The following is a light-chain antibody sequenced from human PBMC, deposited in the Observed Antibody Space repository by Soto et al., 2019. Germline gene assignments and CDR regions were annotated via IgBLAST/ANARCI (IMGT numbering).Light chain of an antibody. CDR3: QQCDTSPWT. Sequence: EIVLTQSPDTLSLSPGERATLSCRASQSISSYLAWYQQKPGQAPSLLIYGASSRATGIPERFSGSGSGTDFTLAISRLEPGDSAVYFCQQCDTSPWTFGQGTKVEIK. V-gene: IGKV3-20*01. J-gene: IGKJ1*01. CDR1: QSISSY. CDR2: GAS.